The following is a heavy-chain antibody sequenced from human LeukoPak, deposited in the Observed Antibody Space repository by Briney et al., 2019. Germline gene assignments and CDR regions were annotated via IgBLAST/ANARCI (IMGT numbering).Heavy chain of an antibody. V-gene: IGHV4-59*01. D-gene: IGHD3-3*01. CDR2: ADQSGDT. CDR3: ARAAMDYSLWRGYKNFFFDT. Sequence: SETLSLTCTVSGGFISRYFGSWIRQPPGKGMEWIGYADQSGDTKYNPSLKSRVTISVDTSKRHISLKLKSVTAADTATYFCARAAMDYSLWRGYKNFFFDTWGQGTLVTVSS. J-gene: IGHJ4*02. CDR1: GGFISRYF.